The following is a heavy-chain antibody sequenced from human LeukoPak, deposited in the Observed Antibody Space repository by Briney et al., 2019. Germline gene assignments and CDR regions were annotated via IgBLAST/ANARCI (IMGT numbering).Heavy chain of an antibody. CDR3: ARGSYPTALDY. D-gene: IGHD3-16*02. J-gene: IGHJ4*02. V-gene: IGHV4-59*01. CDR2: IYYSGST. CDR1: GGSISSYY. Sequence: SETLSLTCIVSGGSISSYYWSWIRQPPGKGLEWIGYIYYSGSTNYNPSLKSRVTISVDTSKNQFSLKLSSVTAADTAVYYCARGSYPTALDYWGQGTLVTVSS.